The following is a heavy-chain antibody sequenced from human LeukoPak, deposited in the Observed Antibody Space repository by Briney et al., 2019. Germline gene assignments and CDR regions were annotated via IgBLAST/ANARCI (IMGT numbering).Heavy chain of an antibody. CDR2: IYYSGST. J-gene: IGHJ4*02. D-gene: IGHD3-22*01. V-gene: IGHV4-59*08. Sequence: PSETLSLTCTVSGGSISSYYWSWIRQPPGKGLEWIGYIYYSGSTNYNPSLKSRVTISVDTSKNQFSLKLSSVTAADTAVYYCAREDYYDSSAGFDCWGQGTLVTVSS. CDR1: GGSISSYY. CDR3: AREDYYDSSAGFDC.